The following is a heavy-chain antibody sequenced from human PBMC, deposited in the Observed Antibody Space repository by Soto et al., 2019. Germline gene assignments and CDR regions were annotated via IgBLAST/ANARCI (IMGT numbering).Heavy chain of an antibody. Sequence: SETLSLTCTDSGGSVNNYYWSWIRQSPVKGLEWIGNILSSGSTNYNPSLTTRLTISVDTSKNQFSLRLSSMTVADTAVYYCARAKVLRGVPTIDYWGQGTPVTVSS. CDR1: GGSVNNYY. D-gene: IGHD3-10*01. CDR3: ARAKVLRGVPTIDY. V-gene: IGHV4-59*02. J-gene: IGHJ4*02. CDR2: ILSSGST.